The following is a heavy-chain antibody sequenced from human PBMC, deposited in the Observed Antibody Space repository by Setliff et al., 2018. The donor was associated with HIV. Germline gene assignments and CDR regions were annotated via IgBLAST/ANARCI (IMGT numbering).Heavy chain of an antibody. J-gene: IGHJ5*02. V-gene: IGHV4-34*01. CDR3: ARGTKLVWGRWFDP. CDR1: GGSLSGFY. CDR2: INHRGGV. Sequence: SETLSLTCAVYGGSLSGFYWNWIRQSPGKGLEWIGEINHRGGVNYNPSFNSRLTMSVDTSKRQFSLRLTSVTAADTAIYYCARGTKLVWGRWFDPWGQGTLVTVSS. D-gene: IGHD6-6*01.